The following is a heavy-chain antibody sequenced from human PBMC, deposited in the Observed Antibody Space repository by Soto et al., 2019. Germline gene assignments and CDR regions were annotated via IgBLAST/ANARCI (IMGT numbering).Heavy chain of an antibody. CDR1: GYTFTSYG. CDR2: ISAYNGNT. D-gene: IGHD1-1*01. J-gene: IGHJ6*02. V-gene: IGHV1-18*01. CDR3: ARSTTGTMAYYYYGMDV. Sequence: QVQLVQSGAEVKKPGASVKVSCKASGYTFTSYGISWVRQAPGQGLEWMGWISAYNGNTNYAQKLQGRVTMTTDTSTSTAYMELRSLRSDDTAVYYCARSTTGTMAYYYYGMDVWGQGTTVTVSS.